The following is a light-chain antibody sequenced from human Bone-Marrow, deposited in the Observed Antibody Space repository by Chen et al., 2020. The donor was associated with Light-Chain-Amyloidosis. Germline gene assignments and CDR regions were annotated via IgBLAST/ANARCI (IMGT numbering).Light chain of an antibody. V-gene: IGLV2-14*01. J-gene: IGLJ1*01. CDR1: SSDVGGDNH. CDR2: EVT. Sequence: QSAPTPPASVSGSPGQSITISCTGTSSDVGGDNHVSWYQQHPDKAPKLMIYEVTNRPSWVPDRFSGSKSDNTASLTISGLQTEDEADYFCSSYTITNTLVFGSGTRVTVL. CDR3: SSYTITNTLV.